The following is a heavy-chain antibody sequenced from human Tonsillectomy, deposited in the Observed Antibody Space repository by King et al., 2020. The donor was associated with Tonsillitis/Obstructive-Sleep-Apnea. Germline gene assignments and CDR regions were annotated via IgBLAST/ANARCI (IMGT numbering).Heavy chain of an antibody. J-gene: IGHJ6*03. CDR1: GGSFSGYY. CDR2: INHSGST. CDR3: AGGDIVVVPAAYYYYYYMDV. Sequence: VRLQQWGAGLLKPSETLSLTCAVYGGSFSGYYWSWIRQPPGKGLEWIGEINHSGSTNYNPSLKSRVTISVDTSKNQFSLKLSSVTAADAAVYYCAGGDIVVVPAAYYYYYYMDVWSKGTTVTVSS. D-gene: IGHD2-2*01. V-gene: IGHV4-34*01.